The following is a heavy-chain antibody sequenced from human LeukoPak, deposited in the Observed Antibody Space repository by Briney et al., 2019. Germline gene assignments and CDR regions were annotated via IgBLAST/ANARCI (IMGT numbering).Heavy chain of an antibody. Sequence: SGKVSCKASGYPFTGYGISWGRQAPGQGLEWMGWISANNGNTNYAQKLQGRVTMTTTKSTTPAHMQLRSLRSDDTAVYYCWKEIRDGSAWDYGGKGTLVTVSS. V-gene: IGHV1-18*01. CDR1: GYPFTGYG. J-gene: IGHJ4*02. D-gene: IGHD5-24*01. CDR3: WKEIRDGSAWDY. CDR2: ISANNGNT.